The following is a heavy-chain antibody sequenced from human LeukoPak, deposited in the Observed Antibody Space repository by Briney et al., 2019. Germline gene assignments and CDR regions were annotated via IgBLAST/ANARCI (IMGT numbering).Heavy chain of an antibody. CDR1: GDSITSNY. V-gene: IGHV4-59*01. CDR3: ARGGWYRHY. D-gene: IGHD3-16*01. CDR2: IYYGGST. J-gene: IGHJ4*02. Sequence: SETLSLTCTVSGDSITSNYWSWIRHPPGKRLEWIGYIYYGGSTNYNPSLKSRVTISVDTSKNQFSLKLTSVTAADTAVYYCARGGWYRHYWGQGTLVTVSS.